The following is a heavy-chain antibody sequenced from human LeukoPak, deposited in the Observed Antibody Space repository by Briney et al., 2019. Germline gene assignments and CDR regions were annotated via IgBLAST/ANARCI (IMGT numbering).Heavy chain of an antibody. Sequence: GGSLRLSCAASGFTFSRFWMSWVRQAPGKGLEWLANIKQDGSEKYYVDSVKGRFTISRDNAKNSLYLQMNSLRAEDTAVFYCARDGTYTDYDPDFDIWGQGTLVTVSS. CDR1: GFTFSRFW. CDR2: IKQDGSEK. V-gene: IGHV3-7*04. J-gene: IGHJ4*02. D-gene: IGHD5-12*01. CDR3: ARDGTYTDYDPDFDI.